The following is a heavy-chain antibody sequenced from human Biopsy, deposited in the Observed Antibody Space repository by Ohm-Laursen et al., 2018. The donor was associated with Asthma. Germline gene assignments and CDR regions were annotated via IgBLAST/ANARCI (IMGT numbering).Heavy chain of an antibody. J-gene: IGHJ3*01. CDR3: ARVRGAFYESSVKNAFDV. V-gene: IGHV4-59*01. Sequence: SETLSLTCTVSGGSISDYYKTWFRQPPGKGLEYIGYTHYSGTTNTDPSLTGRVTMSVDTSKNQFSLKVTSVTAADTAVYFCARVRGAFYESSVKNAFDVWGQGTMVTVSS. CDR1: GGSISDYY. CDR2: THYSGTT. D-gene: IGHD3-22*01.